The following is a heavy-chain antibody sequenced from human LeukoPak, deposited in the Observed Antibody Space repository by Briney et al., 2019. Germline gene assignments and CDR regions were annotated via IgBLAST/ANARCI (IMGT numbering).Heavy chain of an antibody. V-gene: IGHV1-2*02. J-gene: IGHJ4*02. CDR3: ASYPRYSSSPPFDY. CDR1: GYTFTGQD. Sequence: ASVKVSCKASGYTFTGQDMHWVRQASGQGFEWMGWINPNTGATNYAQKFQGRVTMTRDTTINTAYMELTSLTSDDTAVYYCASYPRYSSSPPFDYWGQGTMVTVSP. D-gene: IGHD6-6*01. CDR2: INPNTGAT.